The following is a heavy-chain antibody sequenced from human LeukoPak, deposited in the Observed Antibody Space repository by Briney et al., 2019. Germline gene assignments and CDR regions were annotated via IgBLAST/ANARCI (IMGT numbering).Heavy chain of an antibody. Sequence: GGSLRLSCAASGFTFSSYSMNWVRQAPGKGLEWVSSISSSSSYIYYADSVKGRFTISRDNSKNTLYLQMNSLRAEDTAVYYCAKDQGKSGDAFDIWGQGTMVTVSS. CDR2: ISSSSSYI. V-gene: IGHV3-21*04. CDR1: GFTFSSYS. D-gene: IGHD1-26*01. J-gene: IGHJ3*02. CDR3: AKDQGKSGDAFDI.